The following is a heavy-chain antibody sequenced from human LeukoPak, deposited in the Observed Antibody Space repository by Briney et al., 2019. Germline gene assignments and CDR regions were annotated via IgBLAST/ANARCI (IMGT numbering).Heavy chain of an antibody. D-gene: IGHD3-10*01. Sequence: GASVKVSCKSSGDTFSGYYLHWVRQAPGQGLEWMGWINANSGGTNYAQKFQGRVTMTRDTSISSVNMELSRLRSDDTAVYYCARDSITLLRGFDFWGQGTLVTVSS. V-gene: IGHV1-2*02. CDR2: INANSGGT. CDR3: ARDSITLLRGFDF. J-gene: IGHJ4*02. CDR1: GDTFSGYY.